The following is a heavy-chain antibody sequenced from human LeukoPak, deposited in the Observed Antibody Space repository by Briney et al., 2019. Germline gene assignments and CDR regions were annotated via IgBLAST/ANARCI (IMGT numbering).Heavy chain of an antibody. V-gene: IGHV3-15*01. D-gene: IGHD3-3*01. CDR1: GFTFSNAW. J-gene: IGHJ4*02. CDR2: IKSRTDGGTT. CDR3: TTEYDFWSGYQD. Sequence: GGSLRLSCAASGFTFSNAWMSWVRQAPGKGLEWVGRIKSRTDGGTTDYAAPVKGRFTISRDDPKNTLYLQMNSLKTEDTAVYYCTTEYDFWSGYQDWGQGTLVTVSS.